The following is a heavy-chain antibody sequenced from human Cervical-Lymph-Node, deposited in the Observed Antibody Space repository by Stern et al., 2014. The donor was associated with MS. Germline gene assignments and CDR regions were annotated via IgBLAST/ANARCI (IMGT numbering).Heavy chain of an antibody. Sequence: VQLVESGAEVKKPGSSVKVSCKASGGTFINYSISWVRQAPGQGLEWMGVIVPIFGTTNYAPKFQGRVTMTADESTSTAYMELSSLRSEDTAVYYCAYGSKSYYYYFYGMDVWGQGTTVTVSS. CDR3: AYGSKSYYYYFYGMDV. CDR2: IVPIFGTT. D-gene: IGHD3-10*01. CDR1: GGTFINYS. V-gene: IGHV1-69*01. J-gene: IGHJ6*02.